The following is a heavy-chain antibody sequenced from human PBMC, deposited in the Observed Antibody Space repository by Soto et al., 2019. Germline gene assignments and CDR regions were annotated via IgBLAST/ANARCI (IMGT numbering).Heavy chain of an antibody. CDR3: AKDEGFGELLPHGY. V-gene: IGHV3-23*01. D-gene: IGHD3-10*01. CDR1: GFTFSSYA. CDR2: ISGSGGST. J-gene: IGHJ4*02. Sequence: EVQLLESGGGLVQPGGSLRLSCAASGFTFSSYAMSWVRQAPGKGLEWVSAISGSGGSTYYPDSVKGRFTISRDNSNDTLDLHMNSLRAEDTAVYYCAKDEGFGELLPHGYWGQGTLVTVSS.